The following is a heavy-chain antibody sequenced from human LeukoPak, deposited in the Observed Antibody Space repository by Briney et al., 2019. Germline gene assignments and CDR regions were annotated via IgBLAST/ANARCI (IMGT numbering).Heavy chain of an antibody. CDR3: ARGNYGGKSEWFNWFDP. CDR2: INPNSGGT. CDR1: GYTSTNYA. J-gene: IGHJ5*02. D-gene: IGHD4-23*01. Sequence: ASVKVSCKASGYTSTNYAMNWVRQAPGQGLEWMGWINPNSGGTNYAQKFQGRVTMTRDTSISTAYMELSSLRSEDTAVYYCARGNYGGKSEWFNWFDPWGQGTLVTVSS. V-gene: IGHV1-2*02.